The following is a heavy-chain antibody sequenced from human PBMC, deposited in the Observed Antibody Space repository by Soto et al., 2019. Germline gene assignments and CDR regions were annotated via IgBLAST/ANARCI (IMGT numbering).Heavy chain of an antibody. D-gene: IGHD4-17*01. CDR1: GYTFTSYG. V-gene: IGHV1-18*01. J-gene: IGHJ5*02. CDR2: ISAYNGNT. CDR3: ARDHPSTYGDYVYNCFDL. Sequence: QVQLVQSGAEVKKPGASVKVSCKASGYTFTSYGISWVRQAPGQGLEWMGWISAYNGNTNYAQKLQGRVTMTTDTCTSTVYMDRRSPRDDDAALCDCARDHPSTYGDYVYNCFDLWGQGTLVTVSS.